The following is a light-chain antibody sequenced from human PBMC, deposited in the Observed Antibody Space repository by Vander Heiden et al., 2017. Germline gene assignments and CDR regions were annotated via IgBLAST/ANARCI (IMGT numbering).Light chain of an antibody. Sequence: QSRLSRTASVSGSPGQSIPISCTGTSIGIVSYNLVSWYQQHPDKAPKFMIYEVSKRPSGVSNRFSGSKSGNTASLTISGLQAEDEADYYCSSYAGSNTSVVFGGGTKLTVL. CDR1: SIGIVSYNL. J-gene: IGLJ3*02. V-gene: IGLV2-23*02. CDR2: EVS. CDR3: SSYAGSNTSVV.